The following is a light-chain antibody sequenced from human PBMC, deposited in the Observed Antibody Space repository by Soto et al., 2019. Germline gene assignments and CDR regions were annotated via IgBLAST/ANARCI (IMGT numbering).Light chain of an antibody. Sequence: QSVLTQPASLSGSPGQSITISCTGTSSDVGAYNYVSWYQHHPGKAPKLIIYDVSNRPSGVSNRFSGSKSGNTASLTISGLQAEDEADYHCSSYTSTSTYVFGIGTKVTVL. J-gene: IGLJ1*01. CDR3: SSYTSTSTYV. CDR2: DVS. V-gene: IGLV2-14*03. CDR1: SSDVGAYNY.